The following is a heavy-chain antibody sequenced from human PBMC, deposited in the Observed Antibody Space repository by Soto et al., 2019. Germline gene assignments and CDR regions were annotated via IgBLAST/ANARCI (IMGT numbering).Heavy chain of an antibody. CDR1: GFTFSSYG. Sequence: QVQLVESGGGVVQPGRSLRLSCAASGFTFSSYGMHWVRQAPGKGLEWVAVIWYDGSNKYYADSVKGRFTISRDNSKNTLYLQMNSLRAEDTAVYYCARERLWFGELLKLRARVDYWGQGTLVTVSS. V-gene: IGHV3-33*01. CDR2: IWYDGSNK. D-gene: IGHD3-10*01. J-gene: IGHJ4*02. CDR3: ARERLWFGELLKLRARVDY.